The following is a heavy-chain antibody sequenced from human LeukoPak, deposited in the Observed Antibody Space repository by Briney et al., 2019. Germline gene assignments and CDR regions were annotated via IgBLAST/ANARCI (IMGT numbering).Heavy chain of an antibody. CDR2: ISSSSSYI. Sequence: GGSLRLSCAASGFTFSSYSMKWVRQAPGKGLEWVSSISSSSSYIYYADSVKGRFTISRDNAKNSLYLQMNSLRAEDTAVYYCASNLIGSYNAFDIWGQGTMVTVSS. D-gene: IGHD1-26*01. CDR1: GFTFSSYS. CDR3: ASNLIGSYNAFDI. V-gene: IGHV3-21*01. J-gene: IGHJ3*02.